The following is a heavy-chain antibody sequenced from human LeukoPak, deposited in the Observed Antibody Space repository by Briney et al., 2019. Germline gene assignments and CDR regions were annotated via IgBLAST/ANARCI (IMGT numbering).Heavy chain of an antibody. V-gene: IGHV4-4*07. CDR1: GGSISSYY. CDR3: ARDKEDCSSTSCPSPYYYYYMDV. Sequence: SETLSLTCTVSGGSISSYYWSWIRQPAGKGLEWIGRIYTSGSTNYNPSLKSRVTMSVDTSKNQFSLKLSSVTAADTAVYYCARDKEDCSSTSCPSPYYYYYMDVWGKGTTVTVSS. D-gene: IGHD2-2*01. CDR2: IYTSGST. J-gene: IGHJ6*03.